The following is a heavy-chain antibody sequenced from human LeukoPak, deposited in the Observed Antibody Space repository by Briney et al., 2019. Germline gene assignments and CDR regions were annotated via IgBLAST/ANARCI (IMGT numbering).Heavy chain of an antibody. J-gene: IGHJ1*01. CDR3: ATRPHYYDSSGYYGEYFQH. CDR1: GGTFSSYA. V-gene: IGHV1-69*05. D-gene: IGHD3-22*01. Sequence: SVKVSCKASGGTFSSYAFSWVRQAPGQGLEWMGGIIPIFGTANYAQKFQGRVTITTDESTSTAYMELSSLRSEDTAVYYCATRPHYYDSSGYYGEYFQHWGQGTLVTVSS. CDR2: IIPIFGTA.